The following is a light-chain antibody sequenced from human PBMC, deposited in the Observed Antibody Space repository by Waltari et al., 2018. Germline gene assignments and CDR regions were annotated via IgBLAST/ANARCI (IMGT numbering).Light chain of an antibody. CDR2: KAS. V-gene: IGKV1-5*03. J-gene: IGKJ1*01. CDR1: QSISTW. CDR3: QQYNSFPWT. Sequence: DIQMPQSPSSLSASVGDRVTITCRASQSISTWLAWYQQKPGKAPNLLIYKASALESGVPARFSGSGSATDFTLTISGLQPDDFATYFCQQYNSFPWTFGQGTRVEIK.